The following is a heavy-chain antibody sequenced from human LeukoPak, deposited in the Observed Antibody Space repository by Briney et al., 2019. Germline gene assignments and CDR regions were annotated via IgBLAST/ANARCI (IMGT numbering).Heavy chain of an antibody. Sequence: SETLSLTCTVSGGSISSSSYYWSWIRQPAGKGLEWIGRIYTSGSTNYNPSLKSRVTISVDTSKNQFSLELSSVTAADTAVYYCARDMVRGVIDAFDIWGQGTMVTVSS. CDR2: IYTSGST. CDR1: GGSISSSSYY. J-gene: IGHJ3*02. D-gene: IGHD3-10*01. CDR3: ARDMVRGVIDAFDI. V-gene: IGHV4-61*02.